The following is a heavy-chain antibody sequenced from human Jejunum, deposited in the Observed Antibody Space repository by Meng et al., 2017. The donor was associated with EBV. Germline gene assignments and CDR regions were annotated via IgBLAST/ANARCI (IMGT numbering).Heavy chain of an antibody. CDR1: RFTFSSYS. CDR2: ISSGSSFI. D-gene: IGHD3-16*02. Sequence: EVQLVESGXXLXKPGGXXRLSCAASRFTFSSYSRNWVRQAPGKGLEWVSYISSGSSFIYYADSVKGRFTISRDDAKNSLSLQMNNLGADDTAVYYCVRDSSFNVHWGQGTLVTVSS. V-gene: IGHV3-21*02. J-gene: IGHJ4*02. CDR3: VRDSSFNVH.